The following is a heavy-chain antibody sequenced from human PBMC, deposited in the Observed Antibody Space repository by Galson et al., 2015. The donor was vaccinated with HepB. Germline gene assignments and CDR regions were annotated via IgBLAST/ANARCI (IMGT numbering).Heavy chain of an antibody. Sequence: SLRLSCAASGFTFSSYAMSWVRRAPGKGLERVSAISVSGTYTYYADSVKGRFSISRDDSKNTLYLQMNSRRAEDTAIYYCAKRALGTATTSYYFDYWGQGTLVTVSS. CDR2: ISVSGTYT. J-gene: IGHJ4*02. D-gene: IGHD7-27*01. V-gene: IGHV3-23*01. CDR3: AKRALGTATTSYYFDY. CDR1: GFTFSSYA.